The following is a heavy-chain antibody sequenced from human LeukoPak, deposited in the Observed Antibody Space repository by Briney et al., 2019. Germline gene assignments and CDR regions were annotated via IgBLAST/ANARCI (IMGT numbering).Heavy chain of an antibody. CDR3: ARIEAVTRGYNHAYYFDY. V-gene: IGHV4-39*07. J-gene: IGHJ4*02. Sequence: SETLSLTCTVSGGSISSSSYYWGWIRQPPGKGLEWIGSIYYSGSTYYNPSLKSRVTISVDTSKKQFSLKLRTATAADTAVYYCARIEAVTRGYNHAYYFDYWGQGTLVTVSS. CDR2: IYYSGST. CDR1: GGSISSSSYY. D-gene: IGHD5-18*01.